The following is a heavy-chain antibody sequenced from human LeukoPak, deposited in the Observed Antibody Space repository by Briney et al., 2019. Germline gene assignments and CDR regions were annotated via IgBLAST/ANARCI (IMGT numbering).Heavy chain of an antibody. V-gene: IGHV3-9*01. Sequence: GGSLRLSCAASGFTFSRYWMTWVRQAPGKGLEWVSGISWSSGTIDYADSVKGRFTISRDNAKNSLYLQMNSLRVEDTALYYCAKRLGSSGWGFDFWGQGTLVTVSS. CDR1: GFTFSRYW. CDR2: ISWSSGTI. J-gene: IGHJ4*02. D-gene: IGHD6-19*01. CDR3: AKRLGSSGWGFDF.